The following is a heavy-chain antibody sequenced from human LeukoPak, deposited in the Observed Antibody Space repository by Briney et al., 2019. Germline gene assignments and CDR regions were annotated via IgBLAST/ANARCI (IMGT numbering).Heavy chain of an antibody. CDR2: SRDKAHSYST. D-gene: IGHD6-19*01. CDR1: AFSISDYY. V-gene: IGHV3-72*01. J-gene: IGHJ4*02. Sequence: GGSLRLSCAASAFSISDYYMDWVRQAPGEGLEWVARSRDKAHSYSTEYAAAVKGRFIISRDDSKNSLYLQMDSLQIEDTAIYYCARALYTSGWYSIAYWGQGTLVTVSS. CDR3: ARALYTSGWYSIAY.